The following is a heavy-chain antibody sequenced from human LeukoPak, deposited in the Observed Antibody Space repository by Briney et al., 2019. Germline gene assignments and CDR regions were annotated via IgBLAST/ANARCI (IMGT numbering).Heavy chain of an antibody. V-gene: IGHV4-39*07. D-gene: IGHD2/OR15-2a*01. CDR3: ARVPRSLEGSLRAIFIHYFDY. Sequence: SETLSLTCTVSGGSISSSSYYWGWIRQPPGKGLNWIGCLDHSGSAHYNPSLKNRVTISLDTSKNEFSLKLSSVTATDTAVYYCARVPRSLEGSLRAIFIHYFDYWGQGSLVTVSS. CDR1: GGSISSSSYY. CDR2: LDHSGSA. J-gene: IGHJ4*02.